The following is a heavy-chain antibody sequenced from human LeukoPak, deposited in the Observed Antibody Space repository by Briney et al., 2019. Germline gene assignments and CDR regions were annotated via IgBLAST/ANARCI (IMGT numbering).Heavy chain of an antibody. CDR2: INYSGST. CDR3: ARDRVVASGGTYYYYGMDV. CDR1: GGSISSYY. V-gene: IGHV4-59*01. Sequence: SETLSLTCTVSGGSISSYYWSWIRQPPGKGLEWIGYINYSGSTNYNPSLKSRVTISLDRSKNQFSLKLNSVTAADTAVYYCARDRVVASGGTYYYYGMDVWGQGTTVTVFS. J-gene: IGHJ6*02. D-gene: IGHD2-2*01.